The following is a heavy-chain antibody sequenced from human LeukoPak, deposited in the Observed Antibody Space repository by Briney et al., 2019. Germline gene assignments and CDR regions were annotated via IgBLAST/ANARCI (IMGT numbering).Heavy chain of an antibody. CDR3: ARGRPIKQQLPGGMDV. J-gene: IGHJ6*03. Sequence: PSETLSRTCAVYGGSFSYFYWSWIRPPPGQGLEWSGEINHSGSTKYNPSLKSRVTISVDTSKNQCSLKLSSVTAADRAVYYCARGRPIKQQLPGGMDVWGKGTTVTVSS. CDR1: GGSFSYFY. V-gene: IGHV4-34*01. D-gene: IGHD6-13*01. CDR2: INHSGST.